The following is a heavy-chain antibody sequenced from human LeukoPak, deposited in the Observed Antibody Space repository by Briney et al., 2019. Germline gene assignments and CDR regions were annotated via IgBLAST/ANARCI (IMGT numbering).Heavy chain of an antibody. Sequence: ASVEVSCKASGYTFTGYYMHWVRQAPRQGLEWMGWINPDSGGTNYAQNFQGRVTMTRDTPISTAYMEVSRLRSDDTAVYYCARDGEYNWNYELGYWGQGTLVTVSS. D-gene: IGHD1-7*01. V-gene: IGHV1-2*02. CDR1: GYTFTGYY. CDR2: INPDSGGT. J-gene: IGHJ4*02. CDR3: ARDGEYNWNYELGY.